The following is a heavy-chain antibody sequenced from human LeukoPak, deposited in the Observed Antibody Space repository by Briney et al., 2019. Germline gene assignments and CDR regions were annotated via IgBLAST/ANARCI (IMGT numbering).Heavy chain of an antibody. D-gene: IGHD6-19*01. V-gene: IGHV4-39*07. CDR2: MYYSGNA. Sequence: SETLSLTCTVSGGTISSSSYYWGWIRQPPGKGLEGIGSMYYSGNAYYNSSLKSLATISENTTKIQFSLKLSSITAADAAEYYCGGSGWSGGPFDNWGQGNLVTVSS. CDR3: GGSGWSGGPFDN. J-gene: IGHJ4*02. CDR1: GGTISSSSYY.